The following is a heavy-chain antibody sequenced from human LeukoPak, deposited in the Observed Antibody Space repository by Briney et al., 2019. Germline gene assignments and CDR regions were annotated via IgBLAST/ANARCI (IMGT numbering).Heavy chain of an antibody. CDR2: IRQDGNEI. V-gene: IGHV3-7*03. Sequence: GGSLRLSCAASGFTLSHYWMSWVRQAPGKGLEWVANIRQDGNEIYYVDSVKGRFTISRDNAKNSLTLQMNSLRADDTAVYYCARDKRADEGSKFDYWGQGTLVTVSS. J-gene: IGHJ4*02. CDR3: ARDKRADEGSKFDY. CDR1: GFTLSHYW. D-gene: IGHD1-26*01.